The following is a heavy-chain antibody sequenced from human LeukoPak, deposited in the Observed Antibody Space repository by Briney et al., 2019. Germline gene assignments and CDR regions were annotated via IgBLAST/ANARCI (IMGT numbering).Heavy chain of an antibody. CDR1: GYSISSGYY. CDR3: ARGGDVDYDC. V-gene: IGHV4-38-2*02. J-gene: IGHJ4*02. Sequence: PSETLSLTCTVSGYSISSGYYWGWIRQPPGKGLEWIGEINHSGSTNYNPSLKSRVTISVDTSKNQFSLKLSSVTAADTAVYYCARGGDVDYDCWGQGTLVTVSS. CDR2: INHSGST. D-gene: IGHD3-10*01.